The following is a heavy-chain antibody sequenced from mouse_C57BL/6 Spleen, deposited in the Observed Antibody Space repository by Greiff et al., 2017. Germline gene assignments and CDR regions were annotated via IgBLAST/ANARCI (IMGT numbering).Heavy chain of an antibody. CDR2: IHPTSGST. Sequence: QVQLQQPGAELVKPGASVKLSCKASGYTFTSYWMHWVKQRPGQGLEWIGMIHPTSGSTNYNEKFKSKATLTVDKSSSTAYMQLSSLTSEDSAVYYCARADHDGPTRGTWFAYWGQGTLVTVSA. V-gene: IGHV1-64*01. D-gene: IGHD2-3*01. CDR1: GYTFTSYW. J-gene: IGHJ3*01. CDR3: ARADHDGPTRGTWFAY.